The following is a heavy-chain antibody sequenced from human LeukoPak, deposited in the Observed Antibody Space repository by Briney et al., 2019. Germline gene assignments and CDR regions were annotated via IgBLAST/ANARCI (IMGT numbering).Heavy chain of an antibody. CDR1: GFIFNNYA. D-gene: IGHD3-22*01. Sequence: GGSLRLSCAASGFIFNNYAMTWVRQAPGKGLEWVSAITGSGASTNHADSVKGRFTISRDNSKNTMYLQMNSLRAEDTAIYYCAKRSSISSGYFDLWGWGTLVTVSS. CDR3: AKRSSISSGYFDL. J-gene: IGHJ4*02. V-gene: IGHV3-23*01. CDR2: ITGSGAST.